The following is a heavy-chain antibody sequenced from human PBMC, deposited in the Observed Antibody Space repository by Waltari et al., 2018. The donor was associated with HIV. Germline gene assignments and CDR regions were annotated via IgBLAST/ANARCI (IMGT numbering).Heavy chain of an antibody. D-gene: IGHD6-19*01. CDR1: GDSLSSNSPP. CDR2: TYYRSKWYN. Sequence: QVQLQQSGPGLVKPSQTLSLTWAISGDSLSSNSPPWNWPRQSPSRGLEWLGRTYYRSKWYNDYAVSVKSRITINPDTSKNQFSLQLNSVTPEDTAVYYCATSSAVAGSLDYWGQGTLVTVSS. V-gene: IGHV6-1*01. J-gene: IGHJ4*02. CDR3: ATSSAVAGSLDY.